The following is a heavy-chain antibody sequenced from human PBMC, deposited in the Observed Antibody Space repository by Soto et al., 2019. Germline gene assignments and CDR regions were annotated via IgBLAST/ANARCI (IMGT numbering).Heavy chain of an antibody. D-gene: IGHD3-3*01. CDR1: GGSISSSSYY. CDR2: IYYSGST. J-gene: IGHJ6*02. V-gene: IGHV4-39*01. Sequence: PSETLSLTCTVSGGSISSSSYYWGWIRQPPGKGLEWIGSIYYSGSTYYNPSLKSRVTISVDTSKNQFSLKLSSVTAADTAVYYCARHTYYDFWSGYYTSENYGMDAWGQGTTVTVSS. CDR3: ARHTYYDFWSGYYTSENYGMDA.